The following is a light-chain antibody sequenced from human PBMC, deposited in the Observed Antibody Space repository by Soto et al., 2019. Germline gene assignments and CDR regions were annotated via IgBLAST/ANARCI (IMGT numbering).Light chain of an antibody. Sequence: QTALTQPASVSGSPGQSITISCTGTSSDVGTYDLVSWYQHHPGAAPKFMIYEATRRPSGISNRFSGSKSGNTASLTISGLQAEDEADYYCCSFAGSNSWVFGGGTKLTVL. J-gene: IGLJ3*02. CDR1: SSDVGTYDL. CDR2: EAT. CDR3: CSFAGSNSWV. V-gene: IGLV2-23*01.